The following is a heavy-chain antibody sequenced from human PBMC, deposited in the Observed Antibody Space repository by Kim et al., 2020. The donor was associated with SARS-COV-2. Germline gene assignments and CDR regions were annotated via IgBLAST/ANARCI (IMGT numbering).Heavy chain of an antibody. Sequence: GGSLRLSCAASGFTFSSYWMSWVRQAPGKGLEWVANIKQDGSEKYYVDSVKGRFTISRDNAKNSLYLQMNSLRAEDTAVYYCAREGLVRGAYDAFDIWGQGTMVTVSS. J-gene: IGHJ3*02. D-gene: IGHD3-10*01. CDR3: AREGLVRGAYDAFDI. CDR2: IKQDGSEK. CDR1: GFTFSSYW. V-gene: IGHV3-7*03.